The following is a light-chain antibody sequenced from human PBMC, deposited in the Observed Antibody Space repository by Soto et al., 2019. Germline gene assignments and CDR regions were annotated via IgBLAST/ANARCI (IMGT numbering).Light chain of an antibody. CDR3: QQYGSSLVA. CDR2: DAS. CDR1: QSVSSSY. V-gene: IGKV3-20*01. Sequence: EIVLTQSPGTLSLSPGERATLSCRASQSVSSSYLAWYQQKPGQAPRLLIYDASSRATGIPDRFSGSGSGTDFTLIISRLEPEDFAVYYCQQYGSSLVAFGPGTKVDIK. J-gene: IGKJ3*01.